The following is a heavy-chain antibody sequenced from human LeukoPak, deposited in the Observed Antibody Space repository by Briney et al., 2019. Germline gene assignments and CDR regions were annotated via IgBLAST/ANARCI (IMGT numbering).Heavy chain of an antibody. V-gene: IGHV3-48*04. CDR3: ARGDNWNSYYYYYMGV. CDR2: ISTSSTI. Sequence: GGSLRLSCAASGFTFSSYSMNWVRQAPGKGLEWVSYISTSSTIYYADSVKGRFTISRDNAKNSLYLQMNSLRAEDTAMYYCARGDNWNSYYYYYMGVWGKGTTVTVSS. J-gene: IGHJ6*03. CDR1: GFTFSSYS. D-gene: IGHD1-7*01.